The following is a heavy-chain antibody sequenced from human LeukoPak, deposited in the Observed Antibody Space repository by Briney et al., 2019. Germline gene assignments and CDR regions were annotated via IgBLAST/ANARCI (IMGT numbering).Heavy chain of an antibody. D-gene: IGHD6-13*01. CDR3: ARGLAAAASGGVTNWFDP. J-gene: IGHJ5*02. CDR2: INHSGST. V-gene: IGHV4-34*01. Sequence: PSETLSLTCAVYGGSFSGYYWSWIRQPPGKGLEWIGEINHSGSTNYNPSLKSRVTISVGTSKNQFSLKLSSVTAADTAVYYCARGLAAAASGGVTNWFDPWGQGTLVTVSS. CDR1: GGSFSGYY.